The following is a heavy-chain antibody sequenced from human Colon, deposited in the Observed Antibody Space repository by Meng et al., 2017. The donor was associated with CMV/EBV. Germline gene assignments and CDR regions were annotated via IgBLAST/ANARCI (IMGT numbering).Heavy chain of an antibody. CDR2: IAWDGDTF. V-gene: IGHV3-43D*03. CDR1: GFSLGDYA. Sequence: GGSLRLSCAASGFSLGDYAMHWVRQAPGKGLEWVSVIAWDGDTFYYADSVKGRFTISRDVRKNSLYLDMDNVRPEDTAFYYCAKGGADLKWLLFDSWGPGTLVTVSS. CDR3: AKGGADLKWLLFDS. D-gene: IGHD3-3*01. J-gene: IGHJ5*01.